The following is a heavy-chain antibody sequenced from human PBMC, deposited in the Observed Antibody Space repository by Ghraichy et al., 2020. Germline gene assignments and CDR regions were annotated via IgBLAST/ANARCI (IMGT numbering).Heavy chain of an antibody. CDR2: INHSGST. J-gene: IGHJ4*02. CDR1: GGSFSGYY. CDR3: AREAGLLRTTYRGMSVDY. V-gene: IGHV4-34*01. D-gene: IGHD1-26*01. Sequence: SETLSLTCAVYGGSFSGYYWSWIRQPPGKGLEWIGEINHSGSTNYNPSLKSRVTISVDTSKNQFSLKLSSVTAADTAVYYCAREAGLLRTTYRGMSVDYWGQGTLVTVSS.